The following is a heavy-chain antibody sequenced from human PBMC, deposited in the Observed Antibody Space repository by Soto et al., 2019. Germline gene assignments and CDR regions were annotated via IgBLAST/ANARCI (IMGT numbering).Heavy chain of an antibody. Sequence: SETLSLTCTGSGGSISSSSYYWGWIRQPPGKGLEWIGNVYYNGNTYYNRSLQSRLTISVDTSNNQFSLKLESVTDADTAIYYCARSVFPWGQGTLVTVS. CDR1: GGSISSSSYY. V-gene: IGHV4-39*01. CDR3: ARSVFP. J-gene: IGHJ5*02. CDR2: VYYNGNT.